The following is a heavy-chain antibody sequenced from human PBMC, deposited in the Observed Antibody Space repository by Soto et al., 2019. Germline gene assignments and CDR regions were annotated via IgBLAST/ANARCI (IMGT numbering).Heavy chain of an antibody. CDR3: AKEGVSVVRGVFLNWFDP. J-gene: IGHJ5*02. D-gene: IGHD3-10*01. Sequence: GWSLRLSCASSVFTFISYGMHWVRQAPGKGLEWVAVISYDGSNKYYADSVKGRFTISRDNSKNTLYLQMNSLRAEDTAVYYCAKEGVSVVRGVFLNWFDPWGQGTLVTVSS. CDR1: VFTFISYG. V-gene: IGHV3-30*18. CDR2: ISYDGSNK.